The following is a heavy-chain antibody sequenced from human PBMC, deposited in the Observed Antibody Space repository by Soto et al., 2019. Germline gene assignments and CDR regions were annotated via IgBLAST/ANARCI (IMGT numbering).Heavy chain of an antibody. V-gene: IGHV1-3*01. CDR3: ARDDEGSGSYYNGPFDY. CDR2: INAGNGNT. Sequence: ASVKVSCKASGYTFTSYAMHWVRPAPGQRLEWMGWINAGNGNTKYSQKFQGRVTITRDTSASTAYMELSSLRSEDTAVYYCARDDEGSGSYYNGPFDYWGQGTLVTVAS. CDR1: GYTFTSYA. D-gene: IGHD3-10*01. J-gene: IGHJ4*02.